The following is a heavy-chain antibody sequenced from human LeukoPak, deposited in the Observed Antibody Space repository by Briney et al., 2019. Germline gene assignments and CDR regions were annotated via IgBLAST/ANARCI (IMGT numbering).Heavy chain of an antibody. CDR1: GYTFTGYF. V-gene: IGHV1-2*02. Sequence: ASVAVSCKTSGYTFTGYFLHWVRQAPGQGLEWMGRINPNSGGTNCGQKFQDRVTMTRDTSIATAYMELSSLTSDDTAVYYCARVDPASLAVHYWGQGTPVTVSS. CDR3: ARVDPASLAVHY. J-gene: IGHJ4*02. D-gene: IGHD6-19*01. CDR2: INPNSGGT.